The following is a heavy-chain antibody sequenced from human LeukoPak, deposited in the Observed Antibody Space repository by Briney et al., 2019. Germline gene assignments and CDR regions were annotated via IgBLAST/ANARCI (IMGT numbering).Heavy chain of an antibody. CDR1: GGSISSYY. CDR2: IYYSGST. D-gene: IGHD2-15*01. Sequence: SETLSLTCAVSGGSISSYYWSWIRQPPGKGLEWIGYIYYSGSTNYNPSLKSRVTISVDTPKNQFSLRLSSVTAADTAVYYCARGYCSGGSCYSYYFDYWGQGTLVTVSS. J-gene: IGHJ4*02. CDR3: ARGYCSGGSCYSYYFDY. V-gene: IGHV4-59*01.